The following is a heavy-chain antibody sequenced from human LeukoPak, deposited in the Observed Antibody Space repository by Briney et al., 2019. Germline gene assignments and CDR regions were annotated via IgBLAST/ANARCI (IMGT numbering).Heavy chain of an antibody. CDR2: ISSDGSST. CDR1: GFTLSSYW. CDR3: AREYEVYSTFYYYGMDV. D-gene: IGHD4-11*01. J-gene: IGHJ6*02. V-gene: IGHV3-74*01. Sequence: PGGSLRLFCAASGFTLSSYWMHWVRQVPGKGLVWVSRISSDGSSTDYADSVKGRFTISRDNAKNTVHLQMHSLRVDDTAIYYCAREYEVYSTFYYYGMDVWGQGTTVTVSS.